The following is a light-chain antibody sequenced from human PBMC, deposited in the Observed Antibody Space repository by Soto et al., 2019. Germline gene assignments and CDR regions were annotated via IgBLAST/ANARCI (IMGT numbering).Light chain of an antibody. J-gene: IGLJ2*01. Sequence: QSALTQPASVSGSPGQSITISCTGTSSDVGGYNYVSWYQQHPGKAPKLMIYDVSKRPSGVSHRFSGSKSGNTASLTISGLQAEDEADYYCSSYTTSGSLVFGGGTKLTVL. CDR2: DVS. CDR3: SSYTTSGSLV. CDR1: SSDVGGYNY. V-gene: IGLV2-14*01.